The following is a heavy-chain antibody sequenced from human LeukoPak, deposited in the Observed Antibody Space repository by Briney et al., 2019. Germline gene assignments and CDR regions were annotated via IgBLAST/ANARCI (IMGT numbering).Heavy chain of an antibody. CDR3: ARALGYCSSTSCYEGPIAFDI. Sequence: SQTQSLTCAVYGRSFSVYYWSWVRHPPGKGLECIGEITYSGSTNYNTALKSRVTISVDTSENQFSLKLSSVTAADTAVYYCARALGYCSSTSCYEGPIAFDIWGQGTMVTVSS. CDR1: GRSFSVYY. D-gene: IGHD2-2*01. CDR2: ITYSGST. J-gene: IGHJ3*02. V-gene: IGHV4-34*01.